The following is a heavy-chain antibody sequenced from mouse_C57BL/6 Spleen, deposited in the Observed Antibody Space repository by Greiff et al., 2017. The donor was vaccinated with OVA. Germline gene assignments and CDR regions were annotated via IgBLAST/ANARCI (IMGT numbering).Heavy chain of an antibody. V-gene: IGHV3-6*01. CDR1: GYSITSGYY. CDR2: ISYDGSN. D-gene: IGHD2-1*01. CDR3: ARDHYYGNYGAMDY. Sequence: EVQLQESGPGLVKPSQSLSLTCSVTGYSITSGYYWNWIRQFPGNKLEWMGYISYDGSNNYNPSLKNRISITRDTSKNQFFLKLNSVTTGDTATYYCARDHYYGNYGAMDYWGQGTSVTVSS. J-gene: IGHJ4*01.